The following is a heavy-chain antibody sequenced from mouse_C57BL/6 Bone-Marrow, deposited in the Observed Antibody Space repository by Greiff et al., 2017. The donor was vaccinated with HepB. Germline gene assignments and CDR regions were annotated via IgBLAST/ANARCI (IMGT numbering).Heavy chain of an antibody. CDR2: INPSNGGT. J-gene: IGHJ2*01. CDR1: GYTFTSYW. CDR3: AREGERTVVEDD. Sequence: QVQLQQPGTELVKPGASVKLSCKASGYTFTSYWMHWVKQRPGQGLEWIGNINPSNGGTNYNEKFKSKDTLTVDPSSSTAYMQLSSLTSEDSAVYDCAREGERTVVEDDWGKGTTLTVSS. D-gene: IGHD1-1*01. V-gene: IGHV1-53*01.